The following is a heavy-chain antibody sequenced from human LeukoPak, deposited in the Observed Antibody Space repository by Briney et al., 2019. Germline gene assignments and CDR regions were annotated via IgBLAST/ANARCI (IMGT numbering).Heavy chain of an antibody. CDR1: GFTFSDYY. D-gene: IGHD2-15*01. CDR3: ARGYCSGDICFPFDY. Sequence: GGSLRLSCAASGFTFSDYYMSWIRQAPGKGLEWVSYISSSGTTIYYADSVKGRFTISRDNAKISLHLQMNSLRAEDTAVYYCARGYCSGDICFPFDYWGQGTLVTVSS. J-gene: IGHJ4*02. CDR2: ISSSGTTI. V-gene: IGHV3-11*01.